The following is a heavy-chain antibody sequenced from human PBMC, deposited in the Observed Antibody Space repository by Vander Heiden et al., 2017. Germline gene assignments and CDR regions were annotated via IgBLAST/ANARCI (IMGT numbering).Heavy chain of an antibody. J-gene: IGHJ4*02. V-gene: IGHV3-7*01. D-gene: IGHD3-3*01. CDR1: GCAFGSCW. CDR2: IKPDGSQM. Sequence: EVQPVESGGGVVKPGGSLRLSWAAPGCAFGSCWMTWGRQSPGKGLEWVDNIKPDGSQMYYVDSVKGRFTISRDNGKSSVDLEMNSLRGEDTAVYYCTKGEWLDDNWGQGTLVTVSS. CDR3: TKGEWLDDN.